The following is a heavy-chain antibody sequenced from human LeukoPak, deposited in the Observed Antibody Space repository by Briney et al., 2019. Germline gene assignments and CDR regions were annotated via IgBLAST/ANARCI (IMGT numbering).Heavy chain of an antibody. V-gene: IGHV4-4*07. CDR2: IYTSGST. D-gene: IGHD1-26*01. J-gene: IGHJ3*02. CDR1: GGSISYFY. CDR3: ARDGRDRPYAFDI. Sequence: SETLSLTCTVSGGSISYFYWSWIRQPAGKGLEWIGRIYTSGSTNYNPSLKSRVTMSVDTSKNQFSLKLSSVTAADTAVYYCARDGRDRPYAFDIWGQGTMVTVSS.